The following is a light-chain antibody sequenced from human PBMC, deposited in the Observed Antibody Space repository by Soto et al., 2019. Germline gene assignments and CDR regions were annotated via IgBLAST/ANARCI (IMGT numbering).Light chain of an antibody. CDR3: CSYAGSSTLV. Sequence: QSVLTQPASVSGSPGQSITISCTGTSSDVGSYNLVSWYQQHSGKAPKLMISEVSKRPSGVSHRFSGSKSGNTASLTISGLQAEDEADYYCCSYAGSSTLVFGGGTKVTVL. CDR2: EVS. J-gene: IGLJ2*01. V-gene: IGLV2-23*02. CDR1: SSDVGSYNL.